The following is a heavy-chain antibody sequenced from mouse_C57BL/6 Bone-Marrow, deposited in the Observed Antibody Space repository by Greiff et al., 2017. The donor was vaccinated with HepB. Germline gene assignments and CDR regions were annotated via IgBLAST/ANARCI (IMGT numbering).Heavy chain of an antibody. CDR1: GFTFSDFY. J-gene: IGHJ1*03. Sequence: EVKLVESGGGLVQSGRSLRLSCATSGFTFSDFYMEWVRQAPGKGLEWIAASRNKANDYTTEYSASVKGRFIVSRDTSQSILYLQMNALRAEDTAIYYCARGYGNYSYFDVWGTGTTVTVSS. D-gene: IGHD2-10*02. V-gene: IGHV7-1*01. CDR3: ARGYGNYSYFDV. CDR2: SRNKANDYTT.